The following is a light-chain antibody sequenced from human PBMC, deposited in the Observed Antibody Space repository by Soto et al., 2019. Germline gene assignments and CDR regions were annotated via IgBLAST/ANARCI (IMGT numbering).Light chain of an antibody. J-gene: IGKJ1*01. CDR2: DAS. CDR3: AQRIWPWT. CDR1: QSVSSK. V-gene: IGKV3-11*01. Sequence: EIVLTQSPATLSLSPGERATLSCRATQSVSSKLAWYQHKPGQAPRLLIYDASNRDTGNPDRFSGSGSGTDFTLSISGLEPADFAVYYCAQRIWPWTVGQWTKVDI.